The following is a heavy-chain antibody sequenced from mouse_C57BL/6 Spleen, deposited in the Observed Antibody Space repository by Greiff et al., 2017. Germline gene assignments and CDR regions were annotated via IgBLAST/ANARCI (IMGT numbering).Heavy chain of an antibody. CDR1: GYTFTSYW. CDR2: IHPNSGST. CDR3: ARDDYDGPYYFDY. J-gene: IGHJ2*01. V-gene: IGHV1-64*01. Sequence: QVQLKQPGAELVKPGASVKLSCKASGYTFTSYWMHWVKQRPGQGLEWIGMIHPNSGSTNYNEKFKSKATLTVDKSSSTAYMQLSSLTSEDSAVYYCARDDYDGPYYFDYWGQGTTLTVSS. D-gene: IGHD2-4*01.